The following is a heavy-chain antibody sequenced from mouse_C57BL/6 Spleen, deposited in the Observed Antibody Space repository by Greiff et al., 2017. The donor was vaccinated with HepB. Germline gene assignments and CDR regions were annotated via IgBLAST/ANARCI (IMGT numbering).Heavy chain of an antibody. Sequence: EVKLQESGAELVKPGASVKLSCTASGFNIKDYYMHWVKQRTEQGLEWIGRIDPEDGETKYAPKFQGKATITADTSSNTAYLQLSSLTSEDTAVYYCAFITTVVAFYYFDYWGQGTTLTVSS. CDR3: AFITTVVAFYYFDY. CDR2: IDPEDGET. V-gene: IGHV14-2*01. J-gene: IGHJ2*01. D-gene: IGHD1-1*01. CDR1: GFNIKDYY.